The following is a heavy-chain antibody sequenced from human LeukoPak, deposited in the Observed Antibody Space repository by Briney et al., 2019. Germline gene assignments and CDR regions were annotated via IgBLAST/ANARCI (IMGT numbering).Heavy chain of an antibody. V-gene: IGHV1-2*02. D-gene: IGHD6-19*01. CDR1: GYTFTGYY. CDR3: AVAVAYPHYFDY. J-gene: IGHJ4*02. Sequence: VASVTVSCKASGYTFTGYYMHWVRQAPGQGLEWMGWINPNSGGTNYAQKFQGRVTMTRDTSISTAYMELSRLRSDDTAVYYCAVAVAYPHYFDYWGQGTLVTVSS. CDR2: INPNSGGT.